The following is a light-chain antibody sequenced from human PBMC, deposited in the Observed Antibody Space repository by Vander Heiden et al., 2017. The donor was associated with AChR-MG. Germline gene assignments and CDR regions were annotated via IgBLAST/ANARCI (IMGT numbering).Light chain of an antibody. CDR2: LGS. CDR3: MQALQTSIT. J-gene: IGKJ5*01. V-gene: IGKV2-28*01. Sequence: IVVAQSPISLPFTPGGQASSACRSSPSLPHSNGYNYLDWYLQKPGQSPQLLIYLGSNRASGVPDRFSGSGSGTDFTLKISRVEADDVGVYYCMQALQTSITFGQGTRLEIK. CDR1: PSLPHSNGYNY.